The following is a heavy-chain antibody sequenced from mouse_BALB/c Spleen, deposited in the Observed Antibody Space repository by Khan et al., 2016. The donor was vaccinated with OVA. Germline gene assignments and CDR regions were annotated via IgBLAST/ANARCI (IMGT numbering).Heavy chain of an antibody. V-gene: IGHV2-9*02. D-gene: IGHD1-3*01. CDR1: GFSLTSYG. CDR3: ARLEDI. J-gene: IGHJ2*01. CDR2: IWPGGST. Sequence: QVQLKQSGPGLVAPSQSLSITCTVSGFSLTSYGVHWVRQPPGQGLEWLGVIWPGGSTNYNSALMSSLSIRTANSKSQGCLKRNSLQTDDTAMYYCARLEDIWGQGTTLTVSS.